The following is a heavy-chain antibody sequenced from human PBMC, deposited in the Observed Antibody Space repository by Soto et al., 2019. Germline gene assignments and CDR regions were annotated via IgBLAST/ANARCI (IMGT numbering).Heavy chain of an antibody. J-gene: IGHJ3*02. D-gene: IGHD3-16*01. CDR2: IYWDDDK. Sequence: QITLKESGPTLVEPTQTLTLTCTFSGFSLSTRTVGVGWIRQPPGKALEWLALIYWDDDKRYSPSLKSRLTVTKDTSKNQEVLTMTNMDPADTGTYFCAHVMITYGGVSGEDAFDIWGQGTMVAVSS. CDR3: AHVMITYGGVSGEDAFDI. CDR1: GFSLSTRTVG. V-gene: IGHV2-5*02.